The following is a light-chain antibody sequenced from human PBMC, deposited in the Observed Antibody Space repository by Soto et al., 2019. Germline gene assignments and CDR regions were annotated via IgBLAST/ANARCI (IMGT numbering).Light chain of an antibody. V-gene: IGLV2-8*01. CDR3: SSYAGSNNLV. J-gene: IGLJ2*01. Sequence: ALTQPPSASGSPGQSVTISCTGTSSDVGGYNYVSWYQQHPGKAPKLMIYEVSKRPSGVPDRFSGSKSGNTASLTVSGLQAEDEADYYCSSYAGSNNLVFGGGTKVTVL. CDR2: EVS. CDR1: SSDVGGYNY.